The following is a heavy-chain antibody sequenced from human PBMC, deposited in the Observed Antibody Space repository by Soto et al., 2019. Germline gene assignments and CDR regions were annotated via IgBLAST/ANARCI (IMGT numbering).Heavy chain of an antibody. D-gene: IGHD1-26*01. CDR1: GYTFTSYY. CDR3: ARSFPIVGANPYYYYGMDV. Sequence: ASVKVSCKACGYTFTSYYMHWVRQAPGQGLEWMGIINPSGGSTSYAQKFQGRVTMTRDTSTSTVYMELSSLRSEDTAVYYCARSFPIVGANPYYYYGMDVWGQGITVTVS. J-gene: IGHJ6*02. CDR2: INPSGGST. V-gene: IGHV1-46*01.